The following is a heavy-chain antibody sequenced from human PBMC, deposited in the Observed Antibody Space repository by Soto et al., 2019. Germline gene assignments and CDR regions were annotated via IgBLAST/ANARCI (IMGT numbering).Heavy chain of an antibody. Sequence: VGSLRLSCASSVFTFSSYAMSCVRHSPGKWLEWVSAISGSGGSTYYADSVKGRFTISRDNSKNTLYLQMNSLRAEDTAVYYCAKDLQLRYFDWHHGAFDIWGQGTMVTVSS. D-gene: IGHD3-9*01. CDR1: VFTFSSYA. J-gene: IGHJ3*02. CDR2: ISGSGGST. V-gene: IGHV3-23*01. CDR3: AKDLQLRYFDWHHGAFDI.